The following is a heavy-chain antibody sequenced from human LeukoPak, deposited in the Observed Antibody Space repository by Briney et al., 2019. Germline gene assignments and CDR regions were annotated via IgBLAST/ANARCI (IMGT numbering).Heavy chain of an antibody. D-gene: IGHD2-2*01. Sequence: GASVKVSCKASGYTFTSYGISWVRQAPGQGLEGMGWISAYNGNTNYAQKLQGRVTMTTDTSTSTAYMELRSLRSDDTAVYYCARNPLPAASGWFDPWGQGTLVTVSS. V-gene: IGHV1-18*04. J-gene: IGHJ5*02. CDR1: GYTFTSYG. CDR3: ARNPLPAASGWFDP. CDR2: ISAYNGNT.